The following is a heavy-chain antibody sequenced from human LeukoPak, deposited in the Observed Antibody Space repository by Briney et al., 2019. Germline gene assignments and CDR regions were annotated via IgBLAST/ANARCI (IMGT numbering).Heavy chain of an antibody. D-gene: IGHD3-3*01. CDR3: ASITYPDFWSGYYGYFDY. CDR1: GGSIRSSYYY. Sequence: PSETLSLTCTVSGGSIRSSYYYWGWIRQPPGKGLEWIGSIYDSGSTYYNPSLKSRVTISVDTSKNQFSLKLNSVTAADTAVYYCASITYPDFWSGYYGYFDYWGQGTLVTVSS. V-gene: IGHV4-39*01. CDR2: IYDSGST. J-gene: IGHJ4*02.